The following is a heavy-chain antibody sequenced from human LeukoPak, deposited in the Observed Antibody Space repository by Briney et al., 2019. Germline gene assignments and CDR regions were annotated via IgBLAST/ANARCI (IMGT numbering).Heavy chain of an antibody. Sequence: SETLSLTCSVSGDSISSSTYYWGWIRQPPGKGLEWIGTIYYSGTTYYNPALKSRVTISVDTSENQFSLKLSSVTAADTAVYYCARHSASGSYYLFGSWGQGTLVTVSS. CDR3: ARHSASGSYYLFGS. J-gene: IGHJ4*02. V-gene: IGHV4-39*01. CDR2: IYYSGTT. CDR1: GDSISSSTYY. D-gene: IGHD3-10*01.